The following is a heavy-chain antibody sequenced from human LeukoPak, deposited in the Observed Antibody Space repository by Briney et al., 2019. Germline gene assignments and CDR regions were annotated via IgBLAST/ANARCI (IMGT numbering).Heavy chain of an antibody. CDR3: ARSRRARHCPDFEY. CDR2: VAGDSHYI. Sequence: GGSLRLSCAASGFSFSDYTMNWVRQAPGMGLEWVASVAGDSHYIYYADSVRGRFTISRDNAKISLYLQMNSLRADDTAVYYCARSRRARHCPDFEYWGQGTLLTVSS. J-gene: IGHJ4*02. CDR1: GFSFSDYT. V-gene: IGHV3-21*01.